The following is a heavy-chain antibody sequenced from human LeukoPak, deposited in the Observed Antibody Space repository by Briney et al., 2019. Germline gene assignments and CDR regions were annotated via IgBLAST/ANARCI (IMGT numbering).Heavy chain of an antibody. CDR3: ARQGGDTHASSFDS. CDR2: IYPGDSET. D-gene: IGHD3-16*01. Sequence: GESLKISCGGSGYSFSTYWIAWVRQMPGKGLEWMGIIYPGDSETRYSPSFAGQVTISADKSISTAYLQWSSLKASDTAMYYCARQGGDTHASSFDSWGQGSLVTASS. V-gene: IGHV5-51*01. J-gene: IGHJ4*02. CDR1: GYSFSTYW.